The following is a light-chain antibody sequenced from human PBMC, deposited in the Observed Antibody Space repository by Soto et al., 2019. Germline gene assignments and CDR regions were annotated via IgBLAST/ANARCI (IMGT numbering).Light chain of an antibody. Sequence: EIVMTQSPVTLSVSPEERATLSCRASQNISNNLAWYQQRLGQAPRLLIYGASTRATGVPARFGGSGSGTEFTLTISSIQSEDFAVYDCQEYHKWPFYRFGQGTK. CDR2: GAS. J-gene: IGKJ2*03. V-gene: IGKV3-15*01. CDR1: QNISNN. CDR3: QEYHKWPFYR.